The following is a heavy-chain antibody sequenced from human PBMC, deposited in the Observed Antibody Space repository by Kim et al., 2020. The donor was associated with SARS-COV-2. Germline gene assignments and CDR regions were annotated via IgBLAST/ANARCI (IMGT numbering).Heavy chain of an antibody. CDR3: ARDLVLGSSSWSYYFDY. J-gene: IGHJ4*02. Sequence: FQGRVTITRDTSASTAYKELSSLRSEDTAVYYCARDLVLGSSSWSYYFDYWGQGTLVTVSS. V-gene: IGHV1-3*01. D-gene: IGHD6-13*01.